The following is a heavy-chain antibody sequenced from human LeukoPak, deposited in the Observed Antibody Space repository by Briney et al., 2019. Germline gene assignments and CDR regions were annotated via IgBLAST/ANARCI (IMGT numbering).Heavy chain of an antibody. CDR3: ARGRLRGLVASITDSMDV. V-gene: IGHV4-4*07. CDR1: GVSISTYY. D-gene: IGHD5-12*01. CDR2: INTSGST. J-gene: IGHJ6*03. Sequence: SETLSLTCTVSGVSISTYYWSWIRQPAGKGLEWIGRINTSGSTKYNPSLNSRLTMSTDKTKNQLSLKVTSVTAAHTAVYFCARGRLRGLVASITDSMDVWGKGTTVTVSS.